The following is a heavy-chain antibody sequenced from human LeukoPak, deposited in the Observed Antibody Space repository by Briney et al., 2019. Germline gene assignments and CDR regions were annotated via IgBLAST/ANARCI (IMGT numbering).Heavy chain of an antibody. CDR2: INPNSGGT. Sequence: ASVKVSCKASGYTFTGYYMHWVRQAPGQGLEWMGRINPNSGGTNYAQKFQGRVTMTRDTSISTAYMELSRLRSDDSAAYYCARDFRRGGWYYDSSGYVDYWGQGTLVTVSS. V-gene: IGHV1-2*06. J-gene: IGHJ4*02. CDR3: ARDFRRGGWYYDSSGYVDY. CDR1: GYTFTGYY. D-gene: IGHD3-22*01.